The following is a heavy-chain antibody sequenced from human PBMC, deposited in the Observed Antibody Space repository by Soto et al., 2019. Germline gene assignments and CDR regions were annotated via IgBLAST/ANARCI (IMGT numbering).Heavy chain of an antibody. CDR3: AREVGLRAFDI. J-gene: IGHJ3*02. D-gene: IGHD1-26*01. Sequence: PSETLSLTCAVSGGSISSGGYSWSWIRQPPGKGLEWIGYIYHSGSTYYNPSLQSRVTISVDRSENQFSLNLSSVTAADTAVYYCAREVGLRAFDIWGQGTMVTVSS. CDR1: GGSISSGGYS. CDR2: IYHSGST. V-gene: IGHV4-30-2*01.